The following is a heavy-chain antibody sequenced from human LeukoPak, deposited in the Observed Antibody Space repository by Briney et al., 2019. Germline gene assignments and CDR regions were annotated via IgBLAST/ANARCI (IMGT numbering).Heavy chain of an antibody. CDR3: AKDGLNVELIEYSSSGAFDY. D-gene: IGHD6-6*01. CDR1: GFTFSSYA. CDR2: ISGSGGST. J-gene: IGHJ4*02. V-gene: IGHV3-23*01. Sequence: PGGSLRLSCAASGFTFSSYAMSWVRQAPGKGLEWVSAISGSGGSTYYADSVKGRFTISRDNSKNTLYLQMNSLRAEDTAVYYYAKDGLNVELIEYSSSGAFDYWGQGTLVTVSS.